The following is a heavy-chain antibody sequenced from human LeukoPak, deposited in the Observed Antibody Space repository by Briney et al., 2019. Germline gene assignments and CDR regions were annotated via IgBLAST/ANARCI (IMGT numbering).Heavy chain of an antibody. CDR2: MNPNSGNT. Sequence: ASVKVSCKASGCTFTSYDINWVRQATGQGLEWMGWMNPNSGNTGYAQKFQGRVTMTRNTSISTAYMELSSLRSEDTAVYYCARGSLGGYSSSWYGGNWFDPWGQGTLVTVSS. CDR1: GCTFTSYD. CDR3: ARGSLGGYSSSWYGGNWFDP. D-gene: IGHD6-13*01. J-gene: IGHJ5*02. V-gene: IGHV1-8*01.